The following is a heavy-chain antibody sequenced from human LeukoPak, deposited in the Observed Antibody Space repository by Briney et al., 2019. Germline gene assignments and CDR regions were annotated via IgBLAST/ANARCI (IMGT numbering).Heavy chain of an antibody. CDR2: INPNSGGT. D-gene: IGHD3-10*01. CDR3: ATMMYGSGNYYNSDY. CDR1: GYTFTGYY. J-gene: IGHJ4*02. V-gene: IGHV1-2*02. Sequence: GASVKVSCKASGYTFTGYYMHWVRQAPGQGLEWMGWINPNSGGTNYAQKFQGRVTMTRDTSISTAYMELSRLRSDDTAVYYCATMMYGSGNYYNSDYWGQGTLVTVSS.